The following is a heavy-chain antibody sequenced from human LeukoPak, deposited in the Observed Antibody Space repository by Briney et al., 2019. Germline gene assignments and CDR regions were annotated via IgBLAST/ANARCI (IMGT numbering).Heavy chain of an antibody. CDR2: INTNTGNP. CDR3: AGGGRSGSSWFLAN. CDR1: GYTFTNYA. J-gene: IGHJ4*02. Sequence: ASVKVSCKASGYTFTNYAVNWVRQAPGQGLEWMGWINTNTGNPTYAQGFTGRFVFSLDTSVSTAYLQINSLKAEDTAVYYCAGGGRSGSSWFLANWGQGVLVTVSS. D-gene: IGHD6-13*01. V-gene: IGHV7-4-1*02.